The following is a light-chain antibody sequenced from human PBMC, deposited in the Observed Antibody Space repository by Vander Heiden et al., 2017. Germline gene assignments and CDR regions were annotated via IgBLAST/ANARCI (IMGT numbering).Light chain of an antibody. J-gene: IGKJ4*01. CDR3: QQDGSSPLT. CDR1: QSVASTY. Sequence: EIVLTQSPVTLSLSPGERGTLSCRASQSVASTYLAWFQQKPGQAPRLLIYGASSRATGIPDRFRGSGSGTDFTLTISRLEPEDFAVYFCQQDGSSPLTFGGGTKVEIK. V-gene: IGKV3-20*01. CDR2: GAS.